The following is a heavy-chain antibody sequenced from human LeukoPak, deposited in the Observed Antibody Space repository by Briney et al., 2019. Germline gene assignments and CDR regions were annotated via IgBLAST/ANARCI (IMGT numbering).Heavy chain of an antibody. CDR3: ARGGTFWSGSEVLIDWFDP. CDR2: IYTSGST. CDR1: GGSISSGSYY. J-gene: IGHJ5*02. V-gene: IGHV4-61*02. D-gene: IGHD3-3*01. Sequence: PSQTLSLTCTVSGGSISSGSYYWSWIRQPAGKGLEWIGRIYTSGSTNYNPSLKSRVTISVDTSKNQFSLKLSSVTAADTAVYYCARGGTFWSGSEVLIDWFDPWGQGTLVTVSS.